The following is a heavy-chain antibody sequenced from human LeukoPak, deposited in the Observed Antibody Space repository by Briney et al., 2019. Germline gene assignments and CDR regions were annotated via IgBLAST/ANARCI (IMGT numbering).Heavy chain of an antibody. Sequence: NSSETLSLTCTVSGGSISSGSYYWSWIRQPAGKGLEWIGRIYTSGSTNYNPSLKSRVTISVDTSKNQFSLKLSSVTAADTAVYYCATAGGLYYDILTGYPDYYYYYYMDVWGKGTTVTISS. V-gene: IGHV4-61*02. CDR2: IYTSGST. CDR3: ATAGGLYYDILTGYPDYYYYYYMDV. J-gene: IGHJ6*03. D-gene: IGHD3-9*01. CDR1: GGSISSGSYY.